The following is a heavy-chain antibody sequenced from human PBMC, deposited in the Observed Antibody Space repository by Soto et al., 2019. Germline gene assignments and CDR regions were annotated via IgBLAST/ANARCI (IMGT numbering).Heavy chain of an antibody. D-gene: IGHD5-18*01. J-gene: IGHJ4*02. CDR1: GGAISSGGYY. V-gene: IGHV4-31*03. CDR2: IYNSGST. CDR3: ARGYSYGQY. Sequence: QVQLQESGPGLVKPSQTLSLTCTVSGGAISSGGYYWSWIRQHPGKGLEWIGHIYNSGSTYYNPSLKSRVTISVDTYKNQFSLKLSSVTAADTAMYYCARGYSYGQYWVQGTLVTVSS.